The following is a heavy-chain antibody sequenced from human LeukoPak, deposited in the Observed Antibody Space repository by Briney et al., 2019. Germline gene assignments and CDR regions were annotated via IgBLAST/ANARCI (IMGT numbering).Heavy chain of an antibody. CDR1: GDSISSYY. J-gene: IGHJ4*02. Sequence: SSETLSLTCTVSGDSISSYYWSWIRQPPGKGLEWIGYIYYSGSTNYNPSLKSRVTISVDTSKNQFSLKLSSVTAADTAVYYCARDRHRGRGYSGYDYVATIPLDYWGQGTLVAVSS. CDR3: ARDRHRGRGYSGYDYVATIPLDY. CDR2: IYYSGST. V-gene: IGHV4-59*01. D-gene: IGHD5-12*01.